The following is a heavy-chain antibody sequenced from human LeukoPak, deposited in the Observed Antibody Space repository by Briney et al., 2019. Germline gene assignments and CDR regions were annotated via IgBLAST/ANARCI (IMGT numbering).Heavy chain of an antibody. J-gene: IGHJ5*02. D-gene: IGHD2-2*01. CDR2: IYYSGST. Sequence: SETLSLTCTVSGGSISSYYWSWIRQPPGKGLEYIGYIYYSGSTNYNPSLKSRVTISVDTSKDQFSLKLSSVTAADTAVYYCAKEGARGYCSSTSCYTNWFDPWGQGTLVTVSS. V-gene: IGHV4-59*01. CDR1: GGSISSYY. CDR3: AKEGARGYCSSTSCYTNWFDP.